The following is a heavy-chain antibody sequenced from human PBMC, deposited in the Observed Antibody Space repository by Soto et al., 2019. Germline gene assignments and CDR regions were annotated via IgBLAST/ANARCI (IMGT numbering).Heavy chain of an antibody. D-gene: IGHD6-13*01. J-gene: IGHJ6*04. CDR2: ISSSSSCI. Sequence: GSRRLSCAASGFTFSSYSMNWVRQDPGKGLEWVSSISSSSSCIYYADSVKGRFTISRDNAKNSLYLQMNSLRAEDTAVYYCASDDSRSWYSKGNDNYYYGTESWRKGNTVTVSS. CDR1: GFTFSSYS. CDR3: ASDDSRSWYSKGNDNYYYGTES. V-gene: IGHV3-21*01.